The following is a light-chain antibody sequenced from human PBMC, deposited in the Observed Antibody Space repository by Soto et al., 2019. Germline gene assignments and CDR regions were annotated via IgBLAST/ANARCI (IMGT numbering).Light chain of an antibody. CDR2: SDN. V-gene: IGLV1-44*01. CDR3: ATWDDSLNGPV. Sequence: QSVLTQPPLASGTPGQRVIISCSGSSSNIGSNSVIWYQQLPGTAPKLLIYSDNQRPSGVPARFSVSKSGTSASLAVSGLQSEDEAEYSCATWDDSLNGPVLGGGTKVTVL. CDR1: SSNIGSNS. J-gene: IGLJ3*02.